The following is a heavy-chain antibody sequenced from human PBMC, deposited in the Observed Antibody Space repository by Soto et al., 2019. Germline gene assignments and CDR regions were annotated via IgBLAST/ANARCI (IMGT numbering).Heavy chain of an antibody. D-gene: IGHD2-8*02. J-gene: IGHJ4*02. CDR3: AHRVLRTVGVFVTTTAIYFAF. CDR2: LYWDDDK. CDR1: GFSLTSSGVG. V-gene: IGHV2-5*02. Sequence: QITLNESGPTVVRPTETLTLTCRFSGFSLTSSGVGVGWIRQSPGKAPEWLPLLYWDDDKRYSASLKSRLTITNDTSNNQVVLRLSDLDPADTVTYYCAHRVLRTVGVFVTTTAIYFAFCGQGTPVAVSS.